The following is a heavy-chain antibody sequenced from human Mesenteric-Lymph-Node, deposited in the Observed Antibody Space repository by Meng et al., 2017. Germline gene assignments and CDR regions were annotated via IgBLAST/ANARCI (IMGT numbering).Heavy chain of an antibody. CDR1: GGSFSNYY. V-gene: IGHV4-34*01. J-gene: IGHJ4*02. Sequence: QVQLQQWGSGLLKPSETLSLTCAVYGGSFSNYYWTWIRQSPGKGLEWIGEVSHGGTTNYNPSRKSRVSISVDTSSNQFSLELTSVTAADTAVYYCATLGLGWSGFDFWGQGTLVTVSS. CDR3: ATLGLGWSGFDF. D-gene: IGHD6-19*01. CDR2: VSHGGTT.